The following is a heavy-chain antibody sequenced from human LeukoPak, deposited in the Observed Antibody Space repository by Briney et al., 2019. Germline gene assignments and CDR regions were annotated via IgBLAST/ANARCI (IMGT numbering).Heavy chain of an antibody. CDR2: ISSSGSTI. CDR3: ARSPKVLRYFDWSHRTPPDY. V-gene: IGHV3-48*03. CDR1: GFTFSSYE. Sequence: GGSLRLSCAASGFTFSSYEMNWVRQAPGKGLEWVSYISSSGSTIYYADSVKGRFTISRDNSKNTLYLQMNSLRAEDTAVYYCARSPKVLRYFDWSHRTPPDYWGQGTLVTVSS. D-gene: IGHD3-9*01. J-gene: IGHJ4*02.